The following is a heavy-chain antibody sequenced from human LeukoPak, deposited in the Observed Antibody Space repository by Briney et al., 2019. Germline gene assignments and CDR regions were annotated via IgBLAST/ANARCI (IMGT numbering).Heavy chain of an antibody. CDR3: ARVVYSGYDFRGAMDV. CDR1: GGSISSGSYY. Sequence: SETLSLTCTVSGGSISSGSYYWSWIRQPAGKGLEWIERIYASGSTNYNPSLKSRVTISVDTSKNQFSLKLSSVTAADTAVYYCARVVYSGYDFRGAMDVWGKGTTVTVSS. V-gene: IGHV4-61*02. D-gene: IGHD5-12*01. J-gene: IGHJ6*03. CDR2: IYASGST.